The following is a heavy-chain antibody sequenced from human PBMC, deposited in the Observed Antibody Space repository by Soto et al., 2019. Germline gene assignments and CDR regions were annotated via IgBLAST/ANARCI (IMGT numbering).Heavy chain of an antibody. V-gene: IGHV4-59*01. Sequence: SETLSLTCTVSGGSISSYYWSWIRQPPGKGLEWIGYIYDSRSTNYNPSLKSRVTISVDTSKNQFSLKLTSVTAADTAVYYCAAPPRYWGQGTLVTVSS. CDR1: GGSISSYY. CDR3: AAPPRY. CDR2: IYDSRST. J-gene: IGHJ4*02. D-gene: IGHD6-6*01.